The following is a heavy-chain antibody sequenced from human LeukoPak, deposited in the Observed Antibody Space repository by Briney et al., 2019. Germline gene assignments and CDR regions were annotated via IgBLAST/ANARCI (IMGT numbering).Heavy chain of an antibody. CDR1: GFPFSSYW. D-gene: IGHD3-10*01. V-gene: IGHV3-7*01. CDR3: ARDLLYYGSGSFDY. Sequence: GGSLRLSCVASGFPFSSYWMTWVRQAPGKGLEWVANIKQDGSKKSYVDSVKGRFTISRDNAKNSLYLQMNSLRDEDTAVYYCARDLLYYGSGSFDYWGQGTLVTVSS. J-gene: IGHJ4*02. CDR2: IKQDGSKK.